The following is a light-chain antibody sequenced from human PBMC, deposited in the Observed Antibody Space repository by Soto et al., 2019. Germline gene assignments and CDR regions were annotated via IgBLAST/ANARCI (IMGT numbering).Light chain of an antibody. CDR2: DAS. CDR1: QSINKW. V-gene: IGKV1-5*01. J-gene: IGKJ1*01. CDR3: QQYDSYPWT. Sequence: DIQMTQSPSTLSASVGDRVTITCRASQSINKWLAWYHQKPGKAPKLLIYDASSLNSGAPSRFSGRGSGPEFTLTISSVQPDDFAAYYCQQYDSYPWTFGQGTKVEIK.